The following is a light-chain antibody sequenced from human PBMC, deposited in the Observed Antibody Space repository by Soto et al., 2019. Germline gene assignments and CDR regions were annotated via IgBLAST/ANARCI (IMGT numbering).Light chain of an antibody. J-gene: IGLJ2*01. V-gene: IGLV2-14*01. CDR1: SSDVGGYNY. CDR2: EVS. Sequence: QSALTQPASVSGSPGQSITISCTGTSSDVGGYNYVSWYPQHPGKAPKLMIYEVSNRPSGVSNRFSGSKSGNTASLTISGLQDEDEADYYCSSYTSSSTVVFGGGTKLTVL. CDR3: SSYTSSSTVV.